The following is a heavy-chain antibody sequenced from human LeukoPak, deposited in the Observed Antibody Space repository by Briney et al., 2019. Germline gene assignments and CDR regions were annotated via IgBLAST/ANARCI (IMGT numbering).Heavy chain of an antibody. Sequence: GGSLRLSCAASGFTFSSYSMNWVRQAPGKGLEWVSYISSSSSTIYYADSVKGRFTISRDNAKNTLYLQMNSLRAEDTALYYCVRYYGSGWIQFDYWGQGTLVTVSS. D-gene: IGHD6-19*01. CDR3: VRYYGSGWIQFDY. J-gene: IGHJ4*02. CDR1: GFTFSSYS. V-gene: IGHV3-48*04. CDR2: ISSSSSTI.